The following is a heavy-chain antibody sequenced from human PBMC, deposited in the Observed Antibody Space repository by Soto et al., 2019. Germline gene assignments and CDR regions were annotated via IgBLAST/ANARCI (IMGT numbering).Heavy chain of an antibody. CDR2: ISYDGSNK. CDR1: GFTFSSYA. J-gene: IGHJ4*02. D-gene: IGHD6-25*01. CDR3: ARAPATFFRSDY. Sequence: QVQLVESGGGVVQPGRSLRLSCAASGFTFSSYAMHWVRQAPGKGLEWVAVISYDGSNKYYADSVKGRFTISRDNSKNTLYRQMNSLRAEDTAVYYCARAPATFFRSDYWGQGTLVTVSS. V-gene: IGHV3-30-3*01.